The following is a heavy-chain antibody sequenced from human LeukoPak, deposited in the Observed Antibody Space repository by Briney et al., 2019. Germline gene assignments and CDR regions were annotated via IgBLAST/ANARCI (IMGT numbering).Heavy chain of an antibody. D-gene: IGHD2-2*01. CDR1: GYTFTSYD. Sequence: GASVKVSCKASGYTFTSYDINWVRQAPGQGLEWMGRIIPILGIANYAQKFQGRVTITADKSTSTAYMELSSLRSEDTAVYYCAREGYCSSTSCYDLDYYYGMDVWGQGTTVTVSS. J-gene: IGHJ6*02. CDR3: AREGYCSSTSCYDLDYYYGMDV. V-gene: IGHV1-69*04. CDR2: IIPILGIA.